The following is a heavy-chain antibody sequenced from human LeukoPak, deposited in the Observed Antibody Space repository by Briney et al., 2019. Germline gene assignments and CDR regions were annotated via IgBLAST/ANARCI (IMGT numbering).Heavy chain of an antibody. CDR3: ARGVIVGATPWFDP. V-gene: IGHV1-69*13. CDR1: GGTFSSYA. CDR2: IIPIFGTA. D-gene: IGHD1-26*01. Sequence: GASVKVSCKASGGTFSSYAISWVRQAPGQGLEWMGGIIPIFGTANYAQKFQGRVTITADESTSTAYMELSSLRSEDTAVYYCARGVIVGATPWFDPWGQGTPVTVSS. J-gene: IGHJ5*02.